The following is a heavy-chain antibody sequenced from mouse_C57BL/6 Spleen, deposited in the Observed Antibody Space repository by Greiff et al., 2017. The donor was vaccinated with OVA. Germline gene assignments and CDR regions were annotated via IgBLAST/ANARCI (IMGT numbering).Heavy chain of an antibody. J-gene: IGHJ2*01. D-gene: IGHD2-5*01. Sequence: QVQLQQSGPELVKPGASVKISCKASGYAFSSSWMNWVKQRPGKGLEWIGRIYPGDGDTNYNGKFKGKATLTADKSSSTAYMQLSSLTSEDSAVYFGARGPYYSNSLDYWGQGTTLTVSS. CDR1: GYAFSSSW. CDR3: ARGPYYSNSLDY. V-gene: IGHV1-82*01. CDR2: IYPGDGDT.